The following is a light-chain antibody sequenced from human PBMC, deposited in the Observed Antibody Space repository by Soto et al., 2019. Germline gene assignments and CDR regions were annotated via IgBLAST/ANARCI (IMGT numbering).Light chain of an antibody. J-gene: IGKJ1*01. CDR1: QSISNW. V-gene: IGKV1-5*03. Sequence: DIQMTQSPSALPASVGDRVTITCRASQSISNWLAWYQQKPGTAPKVLIYKASSLKSGVPSRFSGSGSGTEFTLTISSLQADDFATYYCQEYNRYSWTFGQGTKVDTK. CDR3: QEYNRYSWT. CDR2: KAS.